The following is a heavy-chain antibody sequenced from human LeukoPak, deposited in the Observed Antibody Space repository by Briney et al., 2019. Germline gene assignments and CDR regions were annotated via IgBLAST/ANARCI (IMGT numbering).Heavy chain of an antibody. V-gene: IGHV3-7*01. J-gene: IGHJ4*02. CDR2: INHNGNVN. D-gene: IGHD2/OR15-2a*01. CDR1: GFTFSSYW. Sequence: GGSLRLSCAAYGFTFSSYWMNWARQAPGKGLEWVASINHNGNVNYYVDSVKGRFTISKDNAKNTVYLQMNSLRAEDTAVYYCVSFYETYWGRGTLVTVSS. CDR3: VSFYETY.